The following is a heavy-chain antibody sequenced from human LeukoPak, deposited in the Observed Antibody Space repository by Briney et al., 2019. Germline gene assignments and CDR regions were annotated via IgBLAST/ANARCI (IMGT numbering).Heavy chain of an antibody. CDR3: ARDRVGYPKYYFDY. J-gene: IGHJ4*02. Sequence: GGSLRLSCAASGFTFSSYSMNWVRQAPGKGLEWVSYVSSRSSAIYYADSVKGRFTISRDNAKNSLYLQMNSLTDDDTAVYYCARDRVGYPKYYFDYWGQGTLVTVSS. CDR1: GFTFSSYS. V-gene: IGHV3-48*02. CDR2: VSSRSSAI. D-gene: IGHD5-12*01.